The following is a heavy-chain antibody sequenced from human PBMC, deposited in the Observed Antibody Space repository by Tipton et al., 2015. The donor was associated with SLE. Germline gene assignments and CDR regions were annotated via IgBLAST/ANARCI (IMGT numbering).Heavy chain of an antibody. CDR2: ISYTETT. D-gene: IGHD2-15*01. V-gene: IGHV4-61*05. CDR1: GGSISSSSYH. J-gene: IGHJ6*02. Sequence: LRLSCTVSGGSISSSSYHWSWLRQPPGKGLEWIGYISYTETTKYNPSLESRVIISVDTSKNQFSLRLSSVTAADTAMYYCARHVGVAYYYAMDVWGQGTTVVISS. CDR3: ARHVGVAYYYAMDV.